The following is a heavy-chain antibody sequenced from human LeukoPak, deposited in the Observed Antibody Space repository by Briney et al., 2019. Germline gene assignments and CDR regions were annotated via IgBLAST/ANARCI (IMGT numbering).Heavy chain of an antibody. CDR1: GGTFSSYA. Sequence: ASVKVSCKASGGTFSSYAISWVRQAPGQGLEWRGEIIPIFGTANYAQKFQGRVTITADESTSTAYMELSSLRSEDTAVYYCARGDYVWGSYRYLYWGQGTLVTVSS. CDR2: IIPIFGTA. J-gene: IGHJ4*02. CDR3: ARGDYVWGSYRYLY. V-gene: IGHV1-69*13. D-gene: IGHD3-16*02.